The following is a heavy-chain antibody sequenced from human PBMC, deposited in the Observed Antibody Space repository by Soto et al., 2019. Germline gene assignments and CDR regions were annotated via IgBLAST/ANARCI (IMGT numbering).Heavy chain of an antibody. CDR2: ITPRLGST. D-gene: IGHD3-22*01. Sequence: QVQQVQSGAEVKLPGSSVKVSCKASGGTFSNYGISWVRQAPGQGLEWIGGITPRLGSTKSAQSFQGRVTFTADESTSTAYMELSSLRSEDTAVYYCARDRYYDSSGYYYESAYWGQGTLVTVSS. J-gene: IGHJ4*02. CDR3: ARDRYYDSSGYYYESAY. V-gene: IGHV1-69*01. CDR1: GGTFSNYG.